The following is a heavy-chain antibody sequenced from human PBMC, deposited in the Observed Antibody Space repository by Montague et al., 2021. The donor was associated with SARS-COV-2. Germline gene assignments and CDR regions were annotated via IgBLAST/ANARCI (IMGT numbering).Heavy chain of an antibody. V-gene: IGHV1-8*01. CDR3: ARAYDSSGWLDY. D-gene: IGHD3-22*01. CDR2: MNPNSGNT. Sequence: SVKVSCKASGYTFTSYDINWVRQATGQGLEWMGWMNPNSGNTVYAQKFQGRVTMTRNTSISTAYMELTSLRSEDTALYYCARAYDSSGWLDYWGQGTLVTVSS. J-gene: IGHJ4*02. CDR1: GYTFTSYD.